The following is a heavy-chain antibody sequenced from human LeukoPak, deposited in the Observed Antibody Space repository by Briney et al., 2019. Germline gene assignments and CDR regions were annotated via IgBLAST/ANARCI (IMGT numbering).Heavy chain of an antibody. V-gene: IGHV1-46*01. CDR1: GYTFTSYY. Sequence: ASVEVSCKASGYTFTSYYMHWVRQAPGQGLEWMGIINPSGGSTSYAQKFQGRVTMTRDTSTSTVYMELSSLRSEDTAVYYCARFIQPLRGFDYWGQGTLVTVSS. J-gene: IGHJ4*02. D-gene: IGHD2-2*01. CDR2: INPSGGST. CDR3: ARFIQPLRGFDY.